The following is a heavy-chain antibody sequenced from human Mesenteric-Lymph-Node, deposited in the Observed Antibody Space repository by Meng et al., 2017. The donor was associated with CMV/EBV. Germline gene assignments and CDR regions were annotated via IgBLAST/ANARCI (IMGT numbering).Heavy chain of an antibody. J-gene: IGHJ6*02. D-gene: IGHD6-13*01. CDR3: AREVGSSSWYAAFHYYYGMDV. CDR2: MNPNSGNT. V-gene: IGHV1-8*01. Sequence: ASVKVSCKASGYTFTSYDINWVRQATGQGLEWMGWMNPNSGNTGYAQKFQGRATMTRNTSISTAYMELSSLRSEDTAVYYCAREVGSSSWYAAFHYYYGMDVWGQGTTVTVSS. CDR1: GYTFTSYD.